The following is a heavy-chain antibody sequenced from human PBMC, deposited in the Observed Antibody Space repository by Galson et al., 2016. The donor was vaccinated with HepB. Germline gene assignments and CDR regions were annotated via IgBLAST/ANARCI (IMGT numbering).Heavy chain of an antibody. V-gene: IGHV4-39*06. Sequence: SETLSLTCTVSGGSISSNSYYWGWIRQPPGKGLEWIGRSYTSGVTKYNPSLMGRVAISVDSSRNQVTLHLNAVTAADTAIYYCARGQRQTEYYYSLDVWGKGTTVTVSP. CDR2: SYTSGVT. CDR1: GGSISSNSYY. D-gene: IGHD2-21*02. CDR3: ARGQRQTEYYYSLDV. J-gene: IGHJ6*04.